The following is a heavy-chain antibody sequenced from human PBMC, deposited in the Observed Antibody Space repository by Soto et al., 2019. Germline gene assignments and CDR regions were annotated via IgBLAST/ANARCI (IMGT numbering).Heavy chain of an antibody. D-gene: IGHD3-16*01. J-gene: IGHJ5*02. CDR1: GGTFSSYT. CDR2: IIPILGIA. CDR3: ASDSGGDLGEKPNWFDP. V-gene: IGHV1-69*02. Sequence: QVQLVQSGAEVKKPGSSVKVSCKASGGTFSSYTISWVRQAPGQGLEWMGRIIPILGIANYEQKFQGRVTITADKSTSTAYMALSSLRSEDTAVYYWASDSGGDLGEKPNWFDPWGQRTLVTVSA.